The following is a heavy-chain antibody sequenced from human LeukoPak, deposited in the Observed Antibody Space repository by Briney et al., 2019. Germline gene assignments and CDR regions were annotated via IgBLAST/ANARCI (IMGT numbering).Heavy chain of an antibody. CDR1: GYTFTSYG. D-gene: IGHD6-6*01. Sequence: ASVKVSCKASGYTFTSYGISWVRQAPGQGLEWMGWISAYNGNTNYAQKLQGRVTMTTDTSTSTAYMELSSLRSEDTAVYYCATGDSSSQQNWFDPWGQGTLVTVSS. CDR2: ISAYNGNT. J-gene: IGHJ5*02. V-gene: IGHV1-18*01. CDR3: ATGDSSSQQNWFDP.